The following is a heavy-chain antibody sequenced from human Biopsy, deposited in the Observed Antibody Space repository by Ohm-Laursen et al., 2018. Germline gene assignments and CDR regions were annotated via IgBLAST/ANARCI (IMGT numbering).Heavy chain of an antibody. CDR3: ARDYDTSGYYYVS. CDR2: IFYRGST. J-gene: IGHJ5*02. V-gene: IGHV4-39*01. CDR1: GGSISNNNYY. D-gene: IGHD3-22*01. Sequence: PSETLSLTCPVSGGSISNNNYYWGWIRQPPGKGLAWIGSIFYRGSTHYKPSLKSRVNMSVDTSKNQFSLKLNSVTAADTAVYYCARDYDTSGYYYVSWGQGTLVTVSS.